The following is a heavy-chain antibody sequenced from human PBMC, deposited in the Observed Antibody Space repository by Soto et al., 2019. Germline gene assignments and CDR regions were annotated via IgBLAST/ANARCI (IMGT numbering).Heavy chain of an antibody. CDR1: GGTFSSYA. D-gene: IGHD6-13*01. Sequence: GASVKVSCKASGGTFSSYAISWVRQAPGQGLEWMGGVIPIFGTANYAQKLQGRVTITADESTSTAYMELSSLRSEDTAVYYCARAYSSSWYVWFDPWGQGTLVTVSS. J-gene: IGHJ5*02. V-gene: IGHV1-69*13. CDR2: VIPIFGTA. CDR3: ARAYSSSWYVWFDP.